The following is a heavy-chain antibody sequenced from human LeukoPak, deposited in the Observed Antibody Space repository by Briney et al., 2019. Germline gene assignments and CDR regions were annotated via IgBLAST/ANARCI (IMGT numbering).Heavy chain of an antibody. CDR2: IYTSGST. V-gene: IGHV4-61*02. CDR3: ARGPYSYDSSGAFDI. CDR1: GNSISSGDNY. D-gene: IGHD3-22*01. Sequence: PSQTLSLTCTVSGNSISSGDNYWSWIRQPAGKGLEWIGRIYTSGSTNYNPSLKSRVTISGDTSKNQFSLRLSSVTAADTAVYFCARGPYSYDSSGAFDIWGQGTMVTVSS. J-gene: IGHJ3*02.